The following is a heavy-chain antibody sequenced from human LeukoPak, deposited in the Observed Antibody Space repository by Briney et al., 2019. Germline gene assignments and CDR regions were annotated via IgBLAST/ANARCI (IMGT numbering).Heavy chain of an antibody. CDR2: IWSTGEYI. V-gene: IGHV3-21*05. Sequence: GGSLRLSCAGSGDGFTRHTMNWVRRAPGKGLEWISYIWSTGEYIYYADSVKGRFTISRDNARTSVYLQMNSLRVEDTAIYYCAREYNSRARFDSWGQGTLVTVSS. J-gene: IGHJ4*02. CDR1: GDGFTRHT. CDR3: AREYNSRARFDS. D-gene: IGHD6-13*01.